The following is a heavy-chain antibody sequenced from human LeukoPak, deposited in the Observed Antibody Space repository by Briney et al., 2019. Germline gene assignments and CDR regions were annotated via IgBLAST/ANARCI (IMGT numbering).Heavy chain of an antibody. Sequence: ASVKVSCKASGYTFTGYYMHWVRQAPGQGLEWMGWINPNSGGTNYAQKFQGRVTMTRDTSISTAYMELSRLRSDDTAVYYCAGSTAVPGAHSSGAFDYWGQGTLVTVSS. CDR3: AGSTAVPGAHSSGAFDY. V-gene: IGHV1-2*02. CDR2: INPNSGGT. J-gene: IGHJ4*02. CDR1: GYTFTGYY. D-gene: IGHD6-19*01.